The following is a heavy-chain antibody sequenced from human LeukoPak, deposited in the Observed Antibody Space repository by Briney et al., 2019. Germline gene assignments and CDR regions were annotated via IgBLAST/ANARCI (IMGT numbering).Heavy chain of an antibody. D-gene: IGHD3-22*01. J-gene: IGHJ6*02. V-gene: IGHV1-18*01. CDR3: ARDGPSDTMIVVVIAYYYYYYGMDV. Sequence: ASVKVSCKASGGTFSSYAISWVRQAPGHGLEWMGWISAYNGNTNYAQKLQGRVTMTTDTSTSTAYMELRSLRSDDTAVYYCARDGPSDTMIVVVIAYYYYYYGMDVWGQGTTVTVSS. CDR2: ISAYNGNT. CDR1: GGTFSSYA.